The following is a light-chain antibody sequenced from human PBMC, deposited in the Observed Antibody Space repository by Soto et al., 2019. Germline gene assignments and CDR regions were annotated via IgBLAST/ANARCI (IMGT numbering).Light chain of an antibody. J-gene: IGKJ5*01. Sequence: DIQVTQSPSSLSASVGDRVTITCRASQSISTYLNWYQQKPGKAPKLLIYAASSLQSGVPSRFSGSGSGTDFPLTISSLQPEDFATYYCQQSYSTPPITFGQGTRLEMK. CDR1: QSISTY. CDR3: QQSYSTPPIT. V-gene: IGKV1-39*01. CDR2: AAS.